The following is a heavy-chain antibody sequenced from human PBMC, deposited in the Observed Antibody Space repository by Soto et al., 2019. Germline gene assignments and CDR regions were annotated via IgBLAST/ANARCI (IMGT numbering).Heavy chain of an antibody. CDR2: IYPGDSDA. Sequence: GESLKISCKGSGYNFNTYWIDWVRQMPGKGLEWMGIIYPGDSDARYSPSFQGQVTISADKSISTAYLHWSSLKASDTDMYYCARQQGNRYCTSPTCFVPFDSWGQGALVTVST. J-gene: IGHJ4*02. V-gene: IGHV5-51*01. CDR3: ARQQGNRYCTSPTCFVPFDS. D-gene: IGHD2-2*01. CDR1: GYNFNTYW.